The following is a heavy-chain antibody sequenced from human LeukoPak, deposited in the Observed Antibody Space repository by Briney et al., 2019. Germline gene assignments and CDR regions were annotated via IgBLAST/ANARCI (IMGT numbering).Heavy chain of an antibody. CDR1: GYTFTGYY. Sequence: GASVKVSCKTSGYTFTGYYMHWVRQAPGQGLEWMGWINPNSGGTNYTQKFQGRVTMTRDTSISTAYMELSRLRSDDTAVYYCARDRVPNWQQLVLHLFDPWGQGTLVTVSS. J-gene: IGHJ5*02. D-gene: IGHD6-13*01. V-gene: IGHV1-2*02. CDR3: ARDRVPNWQQLVLHLFDP. CDR2: INPNSGGT.